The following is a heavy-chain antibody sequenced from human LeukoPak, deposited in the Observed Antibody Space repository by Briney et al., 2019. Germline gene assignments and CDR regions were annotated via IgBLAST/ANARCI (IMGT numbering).Heavy chain of an antibody. CDR2: ISPNSGDT. Sequence: GASVKVSCKASGYTFTAYYMHWVRQAPGQGLEWMGRISPNSGDTIYAQNFQGRVTVTRDTSISTAYLELSRLTSDDTAVYYCACWGGGNQGHWGQGTLVTVSS. V-gene: IGHV1-2*06. J-gene: IGHJ4*02. CDR3: ACWGGGNQGH. D-gene: IGHD4-23*01. CDR1: GYTFTAYY.